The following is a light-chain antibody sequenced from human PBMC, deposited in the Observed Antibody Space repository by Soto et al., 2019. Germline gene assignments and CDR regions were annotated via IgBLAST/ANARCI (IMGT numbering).Light chain of an antibody. Sequence: EIVLTQSPGTLSLSPGERATLSCRASQSVSSHYLAWYQHKPGQAPRLLIYGASSRATGIPDRFSGSGSGTDFSLTISGLEPEDFAVYYCQQYAGSPPWTFGQGTKVDIK. CDR3: QQYAGSPPWT. J-gene: IGKJ1*01. V-gene: IGKV3-20*01. CDR1: QSVSSHY. CDR2: GAS.